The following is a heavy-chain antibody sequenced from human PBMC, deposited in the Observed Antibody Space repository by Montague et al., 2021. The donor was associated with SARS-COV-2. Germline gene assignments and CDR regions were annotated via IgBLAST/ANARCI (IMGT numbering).Heavy chain of an antibody. D-gene: IGHD1-26*01. CDR2: IYYSGST. CDR3: ARGGIVGASDY. Sequence: SETLSLTCTVSGGSISSYYWSWIRQPPGKGLEWIGYIYYSGSTNYNPSLKSRVTISVDTSKNQFSLKLSSVTAADTAVYYCARGGIVGASDYWGQGTLVTVSS. V-gene: IGHV4-59*01. J-gene: IGHJ4*02. CDR1: GGSISSYY.